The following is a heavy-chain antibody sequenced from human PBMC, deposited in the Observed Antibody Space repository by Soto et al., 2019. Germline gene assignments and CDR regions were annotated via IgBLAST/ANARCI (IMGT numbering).Heavy chain of an antibody. CDR2: IIPIFGTA. CDR1: GGTFSSYA. Sequence: ASVKVSCKASGGTFSSYAISWVRQAPGQGLEWMGGIIPIFGTANYAQKFQGRVTITADESTSTAYMELSSLRSEDTAVYYCARAPEEQQLPNYYYYYGMDVWGQGTTVTVSS. J-gene: IGHJ6*02. V-gene: IGHV1-69*13. D-gene: IGHD6-13*01. CDR3: ARAPEEQQLPNYYYYYGMDV.